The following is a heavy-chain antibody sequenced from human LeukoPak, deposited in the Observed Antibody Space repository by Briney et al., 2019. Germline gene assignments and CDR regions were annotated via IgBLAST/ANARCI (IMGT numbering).Heavy chain of an antibody. CDR1: GFTFSSNA. V-gene: IGHV3-30*01. D-gene: IGHD3-10*01. Sequence: SGGSLRLSCAASGFTFSSNAIHWVRQAPGKGLEWVAVISYDGSKKFYADSVKGRFTISRDNSKNTLYLQMNSLRAEDTAVYSCARDRVPPASGVFTYYMDVWGKGTTVIVSS. J-gene: IGHJ6*03. CDR3: ARDRVPPASGVFTYYMDV. CDR2: ISYDGSKK.